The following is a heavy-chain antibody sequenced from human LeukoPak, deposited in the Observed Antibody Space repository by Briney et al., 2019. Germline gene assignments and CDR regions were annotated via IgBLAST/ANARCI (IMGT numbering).Heavy chain of an antibody. V-gene: IGHV3-53*01. CDR3: ARDPNWGETKD. J-gene: IGHJ4*02. CDR2: IYSGGST. Sequence: TGGSLRLSCAASGFTVSSNYMSWVRQAPGKGLEWVSVIYSGGSTYYADSVKGRFTISRDNSKNTLYLQMNSLRAEDTAVYYCARDPNWGETKDWGQGTLVTVSS. CDR1: GFTVSSNY. D-gene: IGHD7-27*01.